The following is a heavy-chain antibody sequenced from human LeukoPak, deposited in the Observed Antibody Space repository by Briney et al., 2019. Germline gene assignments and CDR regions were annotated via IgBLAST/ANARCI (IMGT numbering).Heavy chain of an antibody. CDR1: GFTFSSYA. CDR3: ARVASITFGGVMVIDEYFQH. V-gene: IGHV3-30-3*01. J-gene: IGHJ1*01. CDR2: ISYDGSNK. Sequence: PGRSLRLSCAASGFTFSSYAIHWVRQAPGKGLEWVAVISYDGSNKYYADSVKARFTISRDNSKNTLYLQMSSLRAEDTAVYYCARVASITFGGVMVIDEYFQHWGQGTLVTVSS. D-gene: IGHD3-16*01.